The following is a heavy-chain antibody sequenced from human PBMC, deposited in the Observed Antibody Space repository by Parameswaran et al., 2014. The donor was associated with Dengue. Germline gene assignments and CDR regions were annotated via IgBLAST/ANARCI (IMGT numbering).Heavy chain of an antibody. CDR3: ARARRSTIYYGSGSYYQRGYHYMVA. CDR2: INHSGST. V-gene: IGHV4-34*01. J-gene: IGHJ6*03. Sequence: VRQAPGKGLEWIGEINHSGSTNYNPSLKSRVTISVDTSKNQFSLKLRSVTAADTAVYYCARARRSTIYYGSGSYYQRGYHYMVAWGKGTTVTVSS. D-gene: IGHD3-10*01.